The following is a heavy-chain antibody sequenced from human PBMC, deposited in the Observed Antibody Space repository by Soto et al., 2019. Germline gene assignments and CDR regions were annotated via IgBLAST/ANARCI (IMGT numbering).Heavy chain of an antibody. CDR2: VYYSGST. Sequence: SETLSLTCSVSGGSTNSRRDYWGWIRQPPGKGLEWIGSVYYSGSTHDNPSLQSRVTISVDTSRNQFSLNLISVTAADTAVYFCARQPRGPSYGERGLYFGYWGQGTLVTVSS. D-gene: IGHD3-16*01. V-gene: IGHV4-39*01. CDR1: GGSTNSRRDY. CDR3: ARQPRGPSYGERGLYFGY. J-gene: IGHJ4*02.